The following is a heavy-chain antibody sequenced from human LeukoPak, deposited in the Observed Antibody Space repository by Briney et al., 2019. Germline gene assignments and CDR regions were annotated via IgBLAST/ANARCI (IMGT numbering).Heavy chain of an antibody. CDR1: GFTVSSNY. V-gene: IGHV3-11*05. J-gene: IGHJ5*02. CDR3: ARDYYSNSSGYYWFDP. CDR2: ISNRNS. Sequence: PGGSLRLSCAASGFTVSSNYMSWIRQAPGKGLEWVSYISNRNSYYADSVKGRFTISRDDAKKSLYLQMNSLRAEDTAVYYCARDYYSNSSGYYWFDPWGQGTLVTVSS. D-gene: IGHD6-19*01.